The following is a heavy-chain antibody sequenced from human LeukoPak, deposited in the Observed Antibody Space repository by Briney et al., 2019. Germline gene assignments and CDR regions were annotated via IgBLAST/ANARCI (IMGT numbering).Heavy chain of an antibody. Sequence: GGSLRLSCAASGFTFSSYAMSWVRQAPGKGLEWVSVISGSGGSTYYADSVKGRFTISRDNSKNTLYLQMNSLRAEDTAVYYCAEAGDPWFGIYYFDYWGQGTLVTVSS. CDR1: GFTFSSYA. V-gene: IGHV3-23*01. CDR2: ISGSGGST. CDR3: AEAGDPWFGIYYFDY. J-gene: IGHJ4*02. D-gene: IGHD3-10*01.